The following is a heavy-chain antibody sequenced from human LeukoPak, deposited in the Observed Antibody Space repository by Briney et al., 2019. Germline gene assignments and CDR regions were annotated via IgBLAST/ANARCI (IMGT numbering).Heavy chain of an antibody. CDR3: ARDPYSSSSGGFDP. J-gene: IGHJ5*02. Sequence: PGGSLRLSCAASGFTFSSYSMNWVRQAPGKGLEWVSSISSSSSYIYYADSVKGRFTISRGNAKNSLYLQMNSLRAEDTAVYYCARDPYSSSSGGFDPWGQGTLVTVSS. CDR2: ISSSSSYI. V-gene: IGHV3-21*01. CDR1: GFTFSSYS. D-gene: IGHD6-6*01.